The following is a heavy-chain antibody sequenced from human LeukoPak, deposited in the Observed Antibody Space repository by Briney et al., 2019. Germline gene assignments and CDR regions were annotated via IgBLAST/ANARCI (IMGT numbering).Heavy chain of an antibody. CDR2: IKEDGSEK. J-gene: IGHJ4*02. V-gene: IGHV3-7*01. D-gene: IGHD6-19*01. CDR3: ARDSGRFRLDY. Sequence: GGSLRLSCTTSGFTFGDHAMTWVRQAPGKGLEWVASIKEDGSEKYYVDSVKGRFTVSRDNAKKSLYVQMNSLRVEGTAVYYCARDSGRFRLDYWGQGILVTVSS. CDR1: GFTFGDHA.